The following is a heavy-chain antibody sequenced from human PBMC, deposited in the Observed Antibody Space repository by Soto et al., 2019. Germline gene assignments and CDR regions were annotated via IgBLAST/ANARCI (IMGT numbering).Heavy chain of an antibody. D-gene: IGHD3-9*01. CDR3: ASNNNVLTGSYYYGMDV. CDR2: IIPIFGTA. V-gene: IGHV1-69*12. CDR1: GGTFSSYA. J-gene: IGHJ6*02. Sequence: QVQLVQSGAEVKKPGSSVKVSCKASGGTFSSYAISWVRQAPGQGLEWMGGIIPIFGTANYAQKFQGRVTILADESTSTAYMELSSLRSEDTAVFYCASNNNVLTGSYYYGMDVWGQGTTVTVSS.